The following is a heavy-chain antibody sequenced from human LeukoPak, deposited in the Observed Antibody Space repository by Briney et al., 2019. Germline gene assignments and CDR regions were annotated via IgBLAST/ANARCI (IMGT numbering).Heavy chain of an antibody. J-gene: IGHJ4*02. V-gene: IGHV3-30-3*01. CDR1: GFTFSSYA. D-gene: IGHD2-15*01. CDR2: ISYDGSNK. Sequence: GESLKISCAASGFTFSSYAMHWVRQAPGKGLEWVAVISYDGSNKYYADSVKGRFTISRDNSKNTLYLQMNSLRAEDTAVYYCARDLDDCSGGSCYSGDYWGQGTLVTVSS. CDR3: ARDLDDCSGGSCYSGDY.